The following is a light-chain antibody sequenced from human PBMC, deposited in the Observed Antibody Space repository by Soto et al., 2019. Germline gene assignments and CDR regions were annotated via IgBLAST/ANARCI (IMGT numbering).Light chain of an antibody. J-gene: IGKJ2*01. V-gene: IGKV3-15*01. CDR3: QQYNNWPYT. CDR2: GAS. CDR1: QSVSSN. Sequence: EIVMTQSPATLSVSPGERAALSCRASQSVSSNFAWYQQKPGQPPRLLIYGASTRATGIPARFSGSGSGTELTLTISSLQSEDFAVYYCQQYNNWPYTFGQGTKLEIK.